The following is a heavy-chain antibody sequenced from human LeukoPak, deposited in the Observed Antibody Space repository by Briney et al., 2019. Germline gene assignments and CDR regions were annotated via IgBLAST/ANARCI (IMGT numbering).Heavy chain of an antibody. CDR3: ARVKRYGSGTTGGDY. V-gene: IGHV1-18*04. CDR2: ISAHNGNT. CDR1: GYTFTSYG. Sequence: ASVKVSCKASGYTFTSYGISWVRQAPGQGLEWMGWISAHNGNTNYAQKLQGRVTMTTDTSTSTAYMELRSLRSDDTAVYYCARVKRYGSGTTGGDYWGQGTLVTVSS. J-gene: IGHJ4*02. D-gene: IGHD3-10*01.